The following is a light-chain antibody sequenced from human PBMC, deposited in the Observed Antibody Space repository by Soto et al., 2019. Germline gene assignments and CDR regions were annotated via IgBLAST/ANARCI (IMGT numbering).Light chain of an antibody. CDR1: RSNIGRNT. V-gene: IGLV1-44*01. Sequence: QAVVTQPPSASGTPGQTVTISSSGSRSNIGRNTLNWYQQLPGTAPKLLISTSNQRPSGVRDRFSGSKSGTSASLAISGLQSDDEADYYCVAWDDSLNVVVFGGGTKLTVL. CDR2: TSN. J-gene: IGLJ2*01. CDR3: VAWDDSLNVVV.